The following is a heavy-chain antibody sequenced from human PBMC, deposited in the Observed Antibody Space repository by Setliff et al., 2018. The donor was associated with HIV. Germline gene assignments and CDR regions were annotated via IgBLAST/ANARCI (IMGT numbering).Heavy chain of an antibody. D-gene: IGHD4-17*01. J-gene: IGHJ6*02. CDR3: ARGGPTVAFGLDV. CDR1: GCSISSGYY. Sequence: PSETLSLTCAVSGCSISSGYYWGWIRQPPGKGLEWIGNIYHHGTTYYYPSLKGRVTISLDTSNNQFSLNLNSVTAADTAVYYCARGGPTVAFGLDVWGQGTTVTVSS. V-gene: IGHV4-38-2*01. CDR2: IYHHGTT.